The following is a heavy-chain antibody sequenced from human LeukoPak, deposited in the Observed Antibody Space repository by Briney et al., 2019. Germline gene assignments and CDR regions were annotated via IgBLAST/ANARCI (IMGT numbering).Heavy chain of an antibody. Sequence: AASAKVSCKVSGYTLTELSMHWVRQAPGKGLEWMGGFDPEDGETIYAQKFQGRVTMTEDTSTDTAYMGLSSLRSEDTAVYYCATGVQLWLSYWGQGTLVTVSS. D-gene: IGHD5-18*01. CDR1: GYTLTELS. J-gene: IGHJ4*02. CDR3: ATGVQLWLSY. V-gene: IGHV1-24*01. CDR2: FDPEDGET.